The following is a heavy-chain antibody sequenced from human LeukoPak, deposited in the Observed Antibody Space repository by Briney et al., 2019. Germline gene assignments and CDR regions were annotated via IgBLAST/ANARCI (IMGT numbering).Heavy chain of an antibody. CDR1: GYTLTELS. CDR3: ATSLVRSGGSCYLFTV. D-gene: IGHD2-15*01. CDR2: FDPEDGET. V-gene: IGHV1-24*01. J-gene: IGHJ4*02. Sequence: GASVKVSCKVSGYTLTELSMHWVRQAPGKGLEWMGGFDPEDGETIYAQKFQGRVTMTEDTSTDTAYMELSSLRSEDTAVYYCATSLVRSGGSCYLFTVWGQGTLVTVSS.